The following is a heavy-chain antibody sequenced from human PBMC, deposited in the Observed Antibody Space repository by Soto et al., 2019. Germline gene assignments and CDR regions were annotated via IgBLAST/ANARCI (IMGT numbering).Heavy chain of an antibody. J-gene: IGHJ5*02. CDR1: GGSFSSSGYY. CDR2: IYYSGGT. Sequence: QVQLQESGPGLVKPSQTLSLTCTVPGGSFSSSGYYWSWIRQHPEKGLEWIGNIYYSGGTYYNPSLKSRLTISIDTSNNQFSLKLSSVTAADTAIYYCARAAYGDYGRLIWFDPWGQGTLVTVNS. V-gene: IGHV4-31*03. D-gene: IGHD4-17*01. CDR3: ARAAYGDYGRLIWFDP.